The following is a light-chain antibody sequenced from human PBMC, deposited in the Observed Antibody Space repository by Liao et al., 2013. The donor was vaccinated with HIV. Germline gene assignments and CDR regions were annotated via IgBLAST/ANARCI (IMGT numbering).Light chain of an antibody. Sequence: SYELTQPPSVSVVPGKTARITCGGNNIGSKSVHWYQQKPGQAPVLVIYYDSDRPSGLPERFSGSNSGNTATLTISRVEAGDEADYYCQVWDSSSDHGVFGTGTKVTVL. J-gene: IGLJ1*01. V-gene: IGLV3-21*01. CDR3: QVWDSSSDHGV. CDR2: YDS. CDR1: NIGSKS.